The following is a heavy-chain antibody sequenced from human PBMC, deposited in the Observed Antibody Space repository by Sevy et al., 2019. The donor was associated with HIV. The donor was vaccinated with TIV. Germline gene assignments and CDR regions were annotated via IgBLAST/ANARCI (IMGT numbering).Heavy chain of an antibody. Sequence: GGSLRRSCAASGFTISKYSMSWVRQPPGKGLEWVSTLSFGCGEINYADSVKGRFTISRDNSTSSVYLQMNNLRPEDTAVYYCAREGCTKPHDYWGQGTLVTVSS. CDR3: AREGCTKPHDY. CDR2: LSFGCGEI. J-gene: IGHJ4*02. V-gene: IGHV3-23*01. CDR1: GFTISKYS. D-gene: IGHD2-8*01.